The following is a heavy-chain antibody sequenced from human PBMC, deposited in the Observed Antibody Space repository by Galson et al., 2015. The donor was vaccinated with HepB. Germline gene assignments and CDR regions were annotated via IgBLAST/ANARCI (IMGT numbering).Heavy chain of an antibody. Sequence: SETLSLTCAVYGGSFSGYYWSWIRQPPGKGLEWIGEINHSGSTNYNPSLKSRVTISVDTSKNQFSLKLSSVTAADTAVYYCARAGGSGSYYFPFDYWGQGTLVTVSS. CDR2: INHSGST. D-gene: IGHD3-10*01. V-gene: IGHV4-34*01. CDR3: ARAGGSGSYYFPFDY. CDR1: GGSFSGYY. J-gene: IGHJ4*02.